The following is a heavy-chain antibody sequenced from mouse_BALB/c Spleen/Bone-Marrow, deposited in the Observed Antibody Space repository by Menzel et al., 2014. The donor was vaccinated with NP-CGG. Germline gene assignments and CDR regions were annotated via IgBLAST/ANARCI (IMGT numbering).Heavy chain of an antibody. CDR2: ISSGGSM. CDR1: GFTFSSFV. Sequence: EVQGVESGGGLVQPGGSLKLSCAASGFTFSSFVMSWVRQTPEKRLEWVASISSGGSMYYSDSMKGRFIISRDNARNILYLQMSSLRSEDTTMYHCARDYYGSSHFDYWGQGSTLTVSS. D-gene: IGHD1-1*01. CDR3: ARDYYGSSHFDY. J-gene: IGHJ2*01. V-gene: IGHV5-6-5*01.